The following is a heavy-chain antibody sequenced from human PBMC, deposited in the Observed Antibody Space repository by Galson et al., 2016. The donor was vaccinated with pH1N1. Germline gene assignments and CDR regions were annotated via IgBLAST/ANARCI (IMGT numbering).Heavy chain of an antibody. Sequence: SLRLSCAGSGYRFEEYAMHWVRQSPEKGLEWVAGIYGGSARIDYADSVKGRFTISRDDAKESLFLQMNNLRSEDTALYYCAKDKAGDLDSWGQGTLVTVSS. CDR2: IYGGSARI. CDR1: GYRFEEYA. V-gene: IGHV3-9*01. J-gene: IGHJ4*02. D-gene: IGHD3-10*01. CDR3: AKDKAGDLDS.